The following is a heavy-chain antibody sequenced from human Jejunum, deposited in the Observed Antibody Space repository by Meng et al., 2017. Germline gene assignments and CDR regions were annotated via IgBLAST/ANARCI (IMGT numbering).Heavy chain of an antibody. CDR3: GRRNTITVSGRVSWYFDL. Sequence: GESLKISCAASGFTLSPYWMHWVRQAPGKGLVWVSRINSDGSTTNYADSVKGRFAISRDNAKNTLYLQMNTLRAEDTAVDYCGRRNTITVSGRVSWYFDLWGRGTLVTVSS. D-gene: IGHD6-19*01. CDR1: GFTLSPYW. J-gene: IGHJ2*01. CDR2: INSDGSTT. V-gene: IGHV3-74*01.